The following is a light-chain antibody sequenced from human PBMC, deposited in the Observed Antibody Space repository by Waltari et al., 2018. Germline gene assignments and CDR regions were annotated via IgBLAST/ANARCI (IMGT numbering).Light chain of an antibody. V-gene: IGLV2-14*01. Sequence: QSALTQPASVSGSPGQSITISCTGTRGDVGGYNYVSWYQQHAGKAPKVIIYEVSNRPSGVSTRFSDSKSGDTASLTISGLQAEDEATYYCSSYTSATTLSVVFGGGTKVTVL. CDR2: EVS. CDR1: RGDVGGYNY. CDR3: SSYTSATTLSVV. J-gene: IGLJ2*01.